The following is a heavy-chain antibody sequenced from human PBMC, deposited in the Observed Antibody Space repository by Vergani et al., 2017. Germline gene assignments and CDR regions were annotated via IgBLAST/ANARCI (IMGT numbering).Heavy chain of an antibody. CDR3: ARARYSGSYSFDY. Sequence: QITLKESGPTLVKPTQTLTLTCTVSGFSLSNGRMGVSWIRQPPGKALEWLAHIFSNDEKSYSTSLKSRLTISKDTSKSQVVLTMTNMDPVDTATYYCARARYSGSYSFDYWGQGTLVTVSS. J-gene: IGHJ4*02. V-gene: IGHV2-26*01. CDR1: GFSLSNGRMG. CDR2: IFSNDEK. D-gene: IGHD1-26*01.